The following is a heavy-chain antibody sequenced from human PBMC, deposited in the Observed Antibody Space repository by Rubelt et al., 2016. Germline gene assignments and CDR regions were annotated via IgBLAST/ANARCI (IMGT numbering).Heavy chain of an antibody. CDR2: IYYSGST. J-gene: IGHJ5*02. V-gene: IGHV4-39*01. D-gene: IGHD3-10*01. CDR3: ARNGSPENNWFDP. CDR1: GGSISSSSYY. Sequence: QLQLQESGPGLVKPSETLSLTCTVSGGSISSSSYYWGWIRQPPGKGLEWIGSIYYSGSTYYNPSLKGRVTISVDTSKNQVSLRLGSGTAADTAVYYCARNGSPENNWFDPWGQGTLVTVSS.